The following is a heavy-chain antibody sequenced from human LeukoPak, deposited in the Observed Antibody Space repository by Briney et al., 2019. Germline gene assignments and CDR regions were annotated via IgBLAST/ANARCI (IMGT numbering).Heavy chain of an antibody. D-gene: IGHD3-10*01. J-gene: IGHJ4*02. Sequence: GGSLRLSCAASGFTFSRYGMIWVRQAPGKGLEWVSLINDKSDTTTYADSVKGRYTISRDNSKNTLYLQMNSLRVEDTAIYYRTNYYGSGSYSDFWGQGTLVTVSS. CDR2: INDKSDTT. CDR3: TNYYGSGSYSDF. V-gene: IGHV3-23*01. CDR1: GFTFSRYG.